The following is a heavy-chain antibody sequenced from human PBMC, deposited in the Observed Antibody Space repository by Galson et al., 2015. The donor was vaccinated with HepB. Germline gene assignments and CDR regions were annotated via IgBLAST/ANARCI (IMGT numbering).Heavy chain of an antibody. D-gene: IGHD3-10*01. V-gene: IGHV1-69*15. CDR2: IIPMFGVL. CDR3: ARPNMDHEGSYCFDY. Sequence: PGQGLEWMGSIIPMFGVLHLARKFQGRVTMTADASTNTAYMELSSLRSEDTAVYFCARPNMDHEGSYCFDYWGQGTPVTVSS. J-gene: IGHJ4*02.